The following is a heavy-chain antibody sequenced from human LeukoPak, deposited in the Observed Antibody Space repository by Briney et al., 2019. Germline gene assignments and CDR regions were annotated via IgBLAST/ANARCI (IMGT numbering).Heavy chain of an antibody. J-gene: IGHJ4*02. CDR1: GYTFKSHG. CDR3: ARDRDYYDSPNY. CDR2: ISPYNANT. D-gene: IGHD3-22*01. Sequence: GASVKVSCKTSGYTFKSHGISWVRQAPGQGLEWLGWISPYNANTNYAKNVQGRVTMTTDTSTSTAYMELRSLGSDDTAVYYCARDRDYYDSPNYWGLGTLVTVSS. V-gene: IGHV1-18*01.